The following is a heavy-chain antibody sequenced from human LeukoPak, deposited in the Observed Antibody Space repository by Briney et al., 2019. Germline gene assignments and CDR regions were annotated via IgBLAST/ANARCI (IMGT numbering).Heavy chain of an antibody. CDR3: ARDSSRYYGSGSYYNLPFDY. V-gene: IGHV1-24*01. Sequence: ASVKVSCKVSGYTLTELSMHWVRQAPGKGLEWMGGFDPEDGETIYAQKFQGRVTITADKSTSTAYMELSSLRSEDTAVYYCARDSSRYYGSGSYYNLPFDYWGQGTLVTVSS. CDR1: GYTLTELS. D-gene: IGHD3-10*01. J-gene: IGHJ4*02. CDR2: FDPEDGET.